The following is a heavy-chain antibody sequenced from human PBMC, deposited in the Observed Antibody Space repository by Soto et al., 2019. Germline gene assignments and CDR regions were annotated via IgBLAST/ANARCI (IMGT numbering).Heavy chain of an antibody. Sequence: GGSLRLSCAASGFTFSSYAMHWVRQAPGKGLEWVAVISYDGSNKYYADSVKGRFTISRDNSKNTLYLQMNSLRAEDTAVYYCARDGSARDDKRITMVRGVIGRRGVRSSPAGPWGQGTLVTVSS. J-gene: IGHJ5*02. D-gene: IGHD3-10*01. CDR1: GFTFSSYA. CDR3: ARDGSARDDKRITMVRGVIGRRGVRSSPAGP. CDR2: ISYDGSNK. V-gene: IGHV3-30-3*01.